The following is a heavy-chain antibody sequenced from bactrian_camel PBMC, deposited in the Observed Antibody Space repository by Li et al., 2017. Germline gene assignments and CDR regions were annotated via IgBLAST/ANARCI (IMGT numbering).Heavy chain of an antibody. CDR3: AAGLPWRGCDSTWYEGTEYNY. D-gene: IGHD6*01. CDR1: GSIFSHSC. V-gene: IGHV3S54*01. CDR2: IYTGGGAT. Sequence: HVQLVESGGGSVQAGGSLRLSCAKSGSIFSHSCMAWFRQAPGKEREGVATIYTGGGATYYADSVKDRFTISQGNTRSTVYLQMDRVKPEDTAIYYCAAGLPWRGCDSTWYEGTEYNYWGQGTQVTVS. J-gene: IGHJ4*01.